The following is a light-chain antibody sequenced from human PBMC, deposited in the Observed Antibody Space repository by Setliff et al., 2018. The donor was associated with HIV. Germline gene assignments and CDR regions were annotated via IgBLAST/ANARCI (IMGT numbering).Light chain of an antibody. CDR1: SSDVGGYNY. Sequence: QSALTQPASVSGSPGQSITISCTGTSSDVGGYNYVSWYQQHPGKAPKLMIYAVSQRPSGVSNRFSGSKSGNTASLTISGLQAEDEANYYCSSYASSSTLPYVFGTGTKGTVL. CDR2: AVS. CDR3: SSYASSSTLPYV. J-gene: IGLJ1*01. V-gene: IGLV2-14*01.